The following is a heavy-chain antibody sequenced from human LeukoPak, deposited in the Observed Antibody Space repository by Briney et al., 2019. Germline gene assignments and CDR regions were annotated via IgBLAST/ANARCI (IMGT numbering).Heavy chain of an antibody. Sequence: GGSLRLSCAASGFSFSSYSMNLVRQAPGKGREWVSSISSSSSYIYYPDSVKGRFTISRDNAKNSLYLQMNSLRAEDTAVYYCARSLVIAGHFDYWGQGTLVTVSS. CDR1: GFSFSSYS. V-gene: IGHV3-21*01. CDR3: ARSLVIAGHFDY. CDR2: ISSSSSYI. D-gene: IGHD3-16*02. J-gene: IGHJ4*02.